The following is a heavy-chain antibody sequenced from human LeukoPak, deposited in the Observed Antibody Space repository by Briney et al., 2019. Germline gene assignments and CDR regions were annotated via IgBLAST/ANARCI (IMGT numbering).Heavy chain of an antibody. D-gene: IGHD2-2*02. V-gene: IGHV5-51*01. CDR3: ARLIRYPGGFAY. J-gene: IGHJ4*02. CDR1: GYSFTSYW. Sequence: GESLKISCKGSGYSFTSYWIGLVRQMPGKGLELMWIIYPSDSDNRYSPSFQGQVTISADKSISTAYLQWSSLKASDTAMYYCARLIRYPGGFAYWGQGTLVTVSS. CDR2: IYPSDSDN.